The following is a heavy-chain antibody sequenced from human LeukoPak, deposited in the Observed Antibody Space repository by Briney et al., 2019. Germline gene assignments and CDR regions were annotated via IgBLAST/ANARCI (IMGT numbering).Heavy chain of an antibody. CDR3: ARDRGPNTYDY. J-gene: IGHJ4*02. Sequence: GGSLRISCAVSGFTFSRYWLGWVRQAPGKGLEWVANMNQDGSEKYYVVSVKGRFIISRDNAKNSLYLQMNSLRVDDTAVYYCARDRGPNTYDYWGQGTLVTVSS. CDR1: GFTFSRYW. D-gene: IGHD3-10*01. CDR2: MNQDGSEK. V-gene: IGHV3-7*01.